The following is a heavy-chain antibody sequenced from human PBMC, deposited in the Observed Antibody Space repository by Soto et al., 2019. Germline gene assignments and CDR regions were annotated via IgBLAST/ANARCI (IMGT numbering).Heavy chain of an antibody. CDR3: AREEYSSSSPSLASWYYGMDV. J-gene: IGHJ6*02. CDR2: IIPIFGTA. V-gene: IGHV1-69*12. CDR1: GGTFSSYA. D-gene: IGHD6-6*01. Sequence: QVQLVQSGAEVKKPGSSVKVSCKVSGGTFSSYAISWVRQAPGQGLEWMGGIIPIFGTANYAQKFQGRVTVTADESTGTAYMELSSLRSEDTAVYYCAREEYSSSSPSLASWYYGMDVWGQGTTVTVSS.